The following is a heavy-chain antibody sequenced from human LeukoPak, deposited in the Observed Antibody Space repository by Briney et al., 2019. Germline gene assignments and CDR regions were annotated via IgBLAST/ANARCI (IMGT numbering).Heavy chain of an antibody. CDR3: ARGGADSYGDYVYLDL. CDR2: IYTSGST. Sequence: SETLSLSCTVSGGSISSGSYYWRWIRQPAGTGLEWIGRIYTSGSTNYNPSLKSRVTISVDTSKNQFSLKLSSVTAADTAVYYCARGGADSYGDYVYLDLWGRGTLVTVSS. CDR1: GGSISSGSYY. J-gene: IGHJ2*01. V-gene: IGHV4-61*02. D-gene: IGHD4-17*01.